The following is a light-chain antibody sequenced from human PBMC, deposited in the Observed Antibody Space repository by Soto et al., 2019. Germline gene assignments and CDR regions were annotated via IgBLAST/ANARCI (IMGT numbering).Light chain of an antibody. V-gene: IGLV2-14*03. CDR1: SSDVGAYNF. CDR2: NVY. Sequence: QSSLTYPGPICRSPGKSITISRTGTSSDVGAYNFVSWHQQHPGKSPKLMIYNVYDRPSGISYRFSGSKSGNTASLTISGLQGEDEADYYCSAYTVSRTYVFGTGTKVTVL. J-gene: IGLJ1*01. CDR3: SAYTVSRTYV.